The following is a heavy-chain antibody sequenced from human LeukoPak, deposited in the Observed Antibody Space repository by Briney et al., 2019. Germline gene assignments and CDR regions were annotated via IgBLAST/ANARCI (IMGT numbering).Heavy chain of an antibody. CDR2: INPNSGGT. CDR1: GYTFTGYY. D-gene: IGHD4-17*01. Sequence: GASVKVSCKASGYTFTGYYMHWVRQAPGQGLEWMGWINPNSGGTNYAQKFQGRVTMTRNTSISTAYMELSSLRSEDTAVYYCARGQGSTTWYYMDVWGKGTTVTISS. CDR3: ARGQGSTTWYYMDV. J-gene: IGHJ6*03. V-gene: IGHV1-2*02.